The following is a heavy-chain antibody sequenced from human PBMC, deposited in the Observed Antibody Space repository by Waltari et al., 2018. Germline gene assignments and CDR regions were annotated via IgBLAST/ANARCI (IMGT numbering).Heavy chain of an antibody. D-gene: IGHD2-2*01. CDR2: ISSSGSTI. Sequence: QVQLVESGGGLVKPGGSLRLSCAASGFTFSDYYMSWFRQAPGKGLEWVSYISSSGSTIYYADSVKGRFTISRDNAKNSLYLQMNSLRAEDTAVYYCARVYCSSTSCRYYYGMDVWGQGTTVTVSS. V-gene: IGHV3-11*01. J-gene: IGHJ6*02. CDR1: GFTFSDYY. CDR3: ARVYCSSTSCRYYYGMDV.